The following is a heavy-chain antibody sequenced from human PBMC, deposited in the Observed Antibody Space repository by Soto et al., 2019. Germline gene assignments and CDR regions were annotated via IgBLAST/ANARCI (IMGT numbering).Heavy chain of an antibody. J-gene: IGHJ4*02. CDR3: LPSGVVDY. V-gene: IGHV3-11*05. CDR2: ISSSSSYT. D-gene: IGHD2-15*01. CDR1: GFTFSDYY. Sequence: QVQLVESGGGLAKPGGSLRLSCAASGFTFSDYYMSGIRQAPGKGLEWVSYISSSSSYTNYADPVKGRFTISRDNAKNSLYLQMNSLRAEDTAVYYCLPSGVVDYWGQGTLVTVSS.